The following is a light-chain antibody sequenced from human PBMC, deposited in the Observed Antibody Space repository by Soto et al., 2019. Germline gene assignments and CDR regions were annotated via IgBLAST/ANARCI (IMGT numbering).Light chain of an antibody. V-gene: IGLV8-61*01. Sequence: QTVVTQEPSFSVSPGGTVTLTCGLTSGSVSTNHYPSWYQQTPGQAPRTLIYSTDTRSSGVPDRFSGSILGDKAALTITGAQADDESDYYCVLYMGRGISVFGGGTQLTVL. CDR2: STD. CDR1: SGSVSTNHY. J-gene: IGLJ3*02. CDR3: VLYMGRGISV.